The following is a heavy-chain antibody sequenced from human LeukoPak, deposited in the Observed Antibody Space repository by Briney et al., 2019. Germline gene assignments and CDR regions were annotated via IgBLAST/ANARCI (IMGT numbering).Heavy chain of an antibody. CDR1: GGHLSAYY. V-gene: IGHV4-34*01. CDR3: AYSGIAVAGPSYYFDY. Sequence: SETLSLTCAVYGGHLSAYYWNWLRQSPGKGLGWIWEINHSGSTNYNPSLKSRVTISGDPSKNHFSLKVSSVTAADSAAYYCAYSGIAVAGPSYYFDYWYQGNRVIVSS. CDR2: INHSGST. D-gene: IGHD6-19*01. J-gene: IGHJ4*02.